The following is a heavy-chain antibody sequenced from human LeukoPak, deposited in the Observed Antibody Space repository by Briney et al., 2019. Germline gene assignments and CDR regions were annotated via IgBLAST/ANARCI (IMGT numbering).Heavy chain of an antibody. D-gene: IGHD4-17*01. Sequence: ASVKVSCKASGYTFTSYGISWVRQAPGQGLEWMGWISAYNGNTNYAQKFQGRVTMTRDTSISTAYMELSRLRSDDTAVYYCARDLFPYDYGSNWFDPWGQGTLVTVSS. J-gene: IGHJ5*02. CDR2: ISAYNGNT. CDR3: ARDLFPYDYGSNWFDP. V-gene: IGHV1-18*01. CDR1: GYTFTSYG.